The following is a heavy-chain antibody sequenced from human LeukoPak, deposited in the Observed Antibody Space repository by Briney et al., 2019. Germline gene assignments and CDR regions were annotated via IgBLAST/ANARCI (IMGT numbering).Heavy chain of an antibody. V-gene: IGHV3-30-3*01. J-gene: IGHJ6*03. CDR1: GFTFSSYA. D-gene: IGHD2-21*01. Sequence: GGSLRLSCAASGFTFSSYAMHWVRQAPGKGLEWVAVISYDGSNKYYADSVKGRFTISRDNSKNTLYLQMNSLRAEDTAVYYCAGYCGGDCFPLYYYYYMDVWGKGTTVTVSS. CDR2: ISYDGSNK. CDR3: AGYCGGDCFPLYYYYYMDV.